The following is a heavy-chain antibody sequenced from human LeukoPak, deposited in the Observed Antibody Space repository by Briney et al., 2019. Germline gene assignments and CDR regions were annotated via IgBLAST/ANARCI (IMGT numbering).Heavy chain of an antibody. J-gene: IGHJ5*02. V-gene: IGHV4-38-2*02. Sequence: SETLSLTCAVSGYSISSGYYWGWIRQPPGKGLEWIGSIYHSGSTYYNPSLKSRVTISVDTSKNQFSLKLSSVTAADTAVYYCARDLMDYYDSSGYYGSWGQGTLVTVSS. CDR3: ARDLMDYYDSSGYYGS. CDR2: IYHSGST. D-gene: IGHD3-22*01. CDR1: GYSISSGYY.